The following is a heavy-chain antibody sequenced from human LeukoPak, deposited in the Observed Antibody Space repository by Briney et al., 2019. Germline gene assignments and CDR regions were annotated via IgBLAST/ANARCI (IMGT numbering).Heavy chain of an antibody. CDR1: GGSISSSNYY. D-gene: IGHD3-10*01. CDR3: TRLGRRGYYFDY. Sequence: SETLSLTCTVSGGSISSSNYYWGWIRQPPGKELEGIGTIYYRGSTYYNPSLKSRVTISVDTSKNQFSLKLSSVTAADTAVYYCTRLGRRGYYFDYWGQGTLATVSS. V-gene: IGHV4-39*01. CDR2: IYYRGST. J-gene: IGHJ4*02.